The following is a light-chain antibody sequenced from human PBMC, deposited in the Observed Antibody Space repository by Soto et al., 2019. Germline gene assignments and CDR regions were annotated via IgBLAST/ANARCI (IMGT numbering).Light chain of an antibody. Sequence: QSVLTQPPSVSGAPGQRVTISCTGSSSNIGAGYDVHWYQQLPGTAPKLLIYGNSNRPSGVPDRFSGSKSGTSASLAITGLQAEYEADDYCQSYDSSLSGVVFGTGTKLTVL. V-gene: IGLV1-40*01. J-gene: IGLJ1*01. CDR3: QSYDSSLSGVV. CDR1: SSNIGAGYD. CDR2: GNS.